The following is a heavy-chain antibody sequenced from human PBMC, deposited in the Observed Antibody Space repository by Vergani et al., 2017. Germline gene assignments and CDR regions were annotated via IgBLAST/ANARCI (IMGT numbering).Heavy chain of an antibody. J-gene: IGHJ4*02. CDR2: IYPGDSDT. V-gene: IGHV5-51*01. Sequence: EVQLVQSGAEVKKPWESLKISCKGSGYSFTSYWIGWVRQMPGKGLEWMGIIYPGDSDTRYSPSFQGQVTISADKSISTAYLQWSSLKASDTAMYYCARQYGSGSYYHIGSPLNSPFDYWGQGTLVTVSS. D-gene: IGHD3-10*01. CDR1: GYSFTSYW. CDR3: ARQYGSGSYYHIGSPLNSPFDY.